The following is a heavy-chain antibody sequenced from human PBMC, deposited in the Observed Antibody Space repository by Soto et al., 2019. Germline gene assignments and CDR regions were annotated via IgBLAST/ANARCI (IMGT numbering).Heavy chain of an antibody. J-gene: IGHJ4*02. CDR2: ISYDGSNT. CDR1: GFTFSTYD. D-gene: IGHD3-10*01. CDR3: VKGRGGSAEFDS. V-gene: IGHV3-30*18. Sequence: GGSLRLSCAASGFTFSTYDMHWVRQAPGKGLEWVALISYDGSNTFSADSVKGRFTISRDNSRNTLYLQTNSLGPEETAVYYCVKGRGGSAEFDSWGQGTLVTVSS.